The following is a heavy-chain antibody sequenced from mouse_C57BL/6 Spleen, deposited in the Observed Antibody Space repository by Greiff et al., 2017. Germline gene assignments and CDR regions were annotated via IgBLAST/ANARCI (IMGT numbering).Heavy chain of an antibody. Sequence: VPLQQSGPGLVQPSQSLSITCTVSGFSLTSYGVHWVRQSPGQGLAWLGVIWRGGSPDYNAAFMSRLSITKDNSKSQVFFQMSRLQADDTAIYYCALVYDYDGMDYGGQGPSVTVSS. D-gene: IGHD1-3*01. V-gene: IGHV2-5*01. CDR3: ALVYDYDGMDY. CDR1: GFSLTSYG. CDR2: IWRGGSP. J-gene: IGHJ4*01.